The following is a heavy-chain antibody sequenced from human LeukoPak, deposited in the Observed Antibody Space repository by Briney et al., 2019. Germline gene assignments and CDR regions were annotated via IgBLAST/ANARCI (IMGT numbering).Heavy chain of an antibody. J-gene: IGHJ4*02. CDR1: GYTFTSYD. CDR3: ARQGIVVVPAAISYYFDY. CDR2: MNPNSGNT. V-gene: IGHV1-8*01. Sequence: ASVKVSCKASGYTFTSYDINWVRQATGQGLEWMGWMNPNSGNTGYAQKFQGRVTMTRNTSISTAYMELSSLRSDDTAVYYCARQGIVVVPAAISYYFDYWGQGTLVTVSS. D-gene: IGHD2-2*01.